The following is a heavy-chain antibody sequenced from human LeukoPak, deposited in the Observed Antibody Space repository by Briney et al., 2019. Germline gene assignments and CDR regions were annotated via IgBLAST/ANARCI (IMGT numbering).Heavy chain of an antibody. Sequence: ASVKVSCKASGYTFTGYYMHWVRQAPGQGLEWMGWINPNSGGTNYAQKFQGWVTMTRDTSISTAYMELSRLRSDDTAVYYCARGGDRLGYSSSWDRAPFDYWGQGTLVTVSS. V-gene: IGHV1-2*04. J-gene: IGHJ4*02. CDR3: ARGGDRLGYSSSWDRAPFDY. CDR1: GYTFTGYY. CDR2: INPNSGGT. D-gene: IGHD6-13*01.